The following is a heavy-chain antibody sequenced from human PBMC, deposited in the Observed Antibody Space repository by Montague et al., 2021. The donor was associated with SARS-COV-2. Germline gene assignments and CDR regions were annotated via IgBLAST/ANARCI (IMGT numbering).Heavy chain of an antibody. CDR1: SGSIISSGYY. CDR2: IYYSGTT. Sequence: SETLSLSCSVPSGSIISSGYYWGWIRQPPGKELEWIGNIYYSGTTYYNPSLQSRGTIPVDTSKNHLSLRLSSVTAADTAVYFCARGMIRGVTTPFDYWGQGSQVTVSS. V-gene: IGHV4-39*02. D-gene: IGHD3-10*01. J-gene: IGHJ4*02. CDR3: ARGMIRGVTTPFDY.